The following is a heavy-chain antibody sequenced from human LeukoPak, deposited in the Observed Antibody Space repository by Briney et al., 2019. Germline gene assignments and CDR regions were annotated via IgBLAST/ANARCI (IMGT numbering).Heavy chain of an antibody. V-gene: IGHV3-7*01. D-gene: IGHD1-26*01. CDR3: ARDAGWGYYDL. Sequence: GGSLRLSCVASGFTFSTPWVTWVRQAPGKGLEWVANIDKHGSGKYYVDSVKGRFAISRDYASNSVFLQMGSLRAEDTSVYYCARDAGWGYYDLWGQGTPVTVSS. CDR2: IDKHGSGK. CDR1: GFTFSTPW. J-gene: IGHJ4*02.